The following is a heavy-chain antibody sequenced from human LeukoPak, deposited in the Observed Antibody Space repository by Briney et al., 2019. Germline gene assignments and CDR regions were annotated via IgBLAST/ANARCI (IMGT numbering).Heavy chain of an antibody. CDR1: GYTFTGYY. D-gene: IGHD6-6*01. CDR2: INPSGGST. CDR3: ARDLSTPSSSSAYYYGMDV. Sequence: ASVKVSCKASGYTFTGYYMHWVRQAPGQGLEWMGIINPSGGSTSYAQKFQGRVTMTRDTSTSTVYMELSSLRSEDTAVYYCARDLSTPSSSSAYYYGMDVWGQGTTVTVSS. J-gene: IGHJ6*02. V-gene: IGHV1-46*01.